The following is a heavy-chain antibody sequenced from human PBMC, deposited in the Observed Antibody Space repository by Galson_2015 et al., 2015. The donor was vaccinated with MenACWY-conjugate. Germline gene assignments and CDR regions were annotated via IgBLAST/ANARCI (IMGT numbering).Heavy chain of an antibody. CDR1: GFTFSKCA. Sequence: SLRLSCAASGFTFSKCAMSWVRQAPGKGLEWVSGNSASGGDIDYADSVKGRFTISRDNSKNTVYLQMNSLRAEDTAVYHCAKGANYYDSSGKRYDAFDIWGQGTMVTVSS. J-gene: IGHJ3*02. D-gene: IGHD3-22*01. CDR2: NSASGGDI. V-gene: IGHV3-23*01. CDR3: AKGANYYDSSGKRYDAFDI.